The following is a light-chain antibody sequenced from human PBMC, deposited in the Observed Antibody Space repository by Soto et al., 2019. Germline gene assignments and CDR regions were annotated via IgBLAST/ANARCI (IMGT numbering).Light chain of an antibody. V-gene: IGKV3-20*01. J-gene: IGKJ1*01. CDR1: QSIRSHY. CDR2: GAH. CDR3: QQYGSSVT. Sequence: EIVLTQSPGTLSLSPCERATLSCRASQSIRSHYLAWYQQKPGQAPRLLISGAHNRAPGIPDRFSGSESGTDFTLRISRLEPEDFAVYYCQQYGSSVTFGQGTKVDIK.